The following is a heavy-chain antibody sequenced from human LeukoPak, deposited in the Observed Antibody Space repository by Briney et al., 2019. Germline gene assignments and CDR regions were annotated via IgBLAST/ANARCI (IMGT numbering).Heavy chain of an antibody. CDR1: GFTFDDYG. J-gene: IGHJ4*02. V-gene: IGHV3-20*04. CDR2: INWNGGST. D-gene: IGHD5-18*01. CDR3: ARDHEGGGCSYGCYDY. Sequence: GGSLRLSCAASGFTFDDYGMSWVRQAPGKGLEWVSGINWNGGSTGYADSVKGRFTISRDNAKNSLYLQMNSLRAEDTALYYCARDHEGGGCSYGCYDYWGQGTLVTVSS.